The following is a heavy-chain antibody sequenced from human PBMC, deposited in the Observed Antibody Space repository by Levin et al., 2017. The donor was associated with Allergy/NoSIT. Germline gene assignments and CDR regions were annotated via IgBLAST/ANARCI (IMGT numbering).Heavy chain of an antibody. D-gene: IGHD6-19*01. CDR3: ATEGIAVAGTSHNDY. V-gene: IGHV3-30*03. CDR2: ISYDGSNK. Sequence: GGSLRLSCAASGFTFSSYGMHWVRQAPGKGLEWVAVISYDGSNKYYADSVKGRFTISRDNSKNTLYLQMNSLRAEDTAVYYCATEGIAVAGTSHNDYWGQGTLVTVSS. CDR1: GFTFSSYG. J-gene: IGHJ4*02.